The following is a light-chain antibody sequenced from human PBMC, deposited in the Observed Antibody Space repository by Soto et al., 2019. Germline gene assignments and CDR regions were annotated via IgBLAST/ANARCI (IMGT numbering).Light chain of an antibody. V-gene: IGKV3-15*01. CDR3: QQYNNWPQT. CDR1: QSVRSN. Sequence: EIVMTQSPATLSVSPGERATLSCRASQSVRSNFAWYQQKPGQAPRLLIYGASTRATGIPARFSGSGSGTEFTLTISSLQSEDFAVYYCQQYNNWPQTFCQGTKVEIK. J-gene: IGKJ1*01. CDR2: GAS.